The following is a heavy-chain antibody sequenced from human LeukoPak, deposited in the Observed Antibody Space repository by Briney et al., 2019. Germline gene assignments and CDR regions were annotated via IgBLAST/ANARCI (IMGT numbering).Heavy chain of an antibody. Sequence: PGGSLRLSCAAYGFTFSSYWMSWVRQAPGKGLEWVANIKQDGSEKYYVDSVKGRFTISRDNAKTSLYLKMNSLRAEDTAVYYCARSSGYYDYWGQGTLVTVSS. J-gene: IGHJ4*02. V-gene: IGHV3-7*01. CDR1: GFTFSSYW. D-gene: IGHD3-22*01. CDR2: IKQDGSEK. CDR3: ARSSGYYDY.